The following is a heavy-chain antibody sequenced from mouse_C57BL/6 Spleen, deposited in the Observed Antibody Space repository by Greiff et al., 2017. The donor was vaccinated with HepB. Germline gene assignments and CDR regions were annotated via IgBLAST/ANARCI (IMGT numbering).Heavy chain of an antibody. CDR1: GYTFTSYW. CDR3: ARPHGSSYWYFDV. V-gene: IGHV1-69*01. Sequence: VKLQQPGAELVMPGASVKLSCKASGYTFTSYWMHWVKQRPGQGLEWIGEIDPSDSYTNYNQKFKGKSTLTVDKSSSTAYMQLSSLTSEDSAVYYCARPHGSSYWYFDVWGTGTTVTVSS. D-gene: IGHD1-1*01. J-gene: IGHJ1*03. CDR2: IDPSDSYT.